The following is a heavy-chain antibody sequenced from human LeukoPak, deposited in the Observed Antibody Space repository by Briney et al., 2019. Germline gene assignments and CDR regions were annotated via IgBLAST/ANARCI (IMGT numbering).Heavy chain of an antibody. CDR1: GYTFTSYY. V-gene: IGHV1-46*01. D-gene: IGHD3-22*01. CDR2: INPSGGRT. CDR3: ARGPGEGGSSGYYYGKPEDLAEYYFDY. J-gene: IGHJ4*02. Sequence: ASVKVSCKTSGYTFTSYYMHWVRQAPGQGLEWMGIINPSGGRTSYAQKFQGRVTMTRDMSTSTVYMELSSLRSEDTAVYHCARGPGEGGSSGYYYGKPEDLAEYYFDYWGQGTLVTVSS.